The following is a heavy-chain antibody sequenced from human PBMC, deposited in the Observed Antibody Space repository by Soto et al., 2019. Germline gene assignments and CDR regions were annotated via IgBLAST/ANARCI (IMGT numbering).Heavy chain of an antibody. CDR1: GYSFTSYW. D-gene: IGHD2-8*01. V-gene: IGHV5-51*01. J-gene: IGHJ4*02. CDR2: IYPGDSDT. Sequence: PGESLKISCMGSGYSFTSYWIGWVLQMPWKGLEWMGIIYPGDSDTRYSPSFQGQVTISADKSISTAYLQWSSLKASDTAMYYCARAESMLSWYYFDYWGQGTLVTVSS. CDR3: ARAESMLSWYYFDY.